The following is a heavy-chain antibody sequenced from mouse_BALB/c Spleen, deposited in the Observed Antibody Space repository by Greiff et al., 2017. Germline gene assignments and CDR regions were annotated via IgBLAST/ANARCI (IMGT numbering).Heavy chain of an antibody. CDR2: IYPGNSDT. CDR3: TRGGDYDWFAY. J-gene: IGHJ3*01. D-gene: IGHD2-4*01. V-gene: IGHV1-5*01. CDR1: GYTFTSYW. Sequence: VQLQQSGTVLARPGASVKMSCKASGYTFTSYWMHWVKQRPGQGLEWIGAIYPGNSDTSYNQKFKGKAKLTAVTSTSTAYLELSSLTNEDSAVYYCTRGGDYDWFAYWGQGTLVTVSA.